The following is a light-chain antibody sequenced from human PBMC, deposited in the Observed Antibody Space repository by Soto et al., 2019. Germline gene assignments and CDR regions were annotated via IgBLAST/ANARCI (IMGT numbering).Light chain of an antibody. Sequence: QSALTQPAYVSGSPGQAITISCTGASSDVGGYNYVSWYQQHPGKATKLMIYDVSNRPSGVSNRFSGSKSGNTGSLTISGLQAEDEADYYCSSYTSSSTLVVFGGGTKLTVL. CDR2: DVS. J-gene: IGLJ2*01. CDR3: SSYTSSSTLVV. CDR1: SSDVGGYNY. V-gene: IGLV2-14*01.